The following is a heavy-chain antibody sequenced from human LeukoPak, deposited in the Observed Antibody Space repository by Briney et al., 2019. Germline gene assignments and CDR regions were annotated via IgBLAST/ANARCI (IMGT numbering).Heavy chain of an antibody. Sequence: ASVKVSCKASGYTFTSYYMHWVRQAPGQGLEWMGIINPSGGSTSYAQKFQGRVTMTEDTSTDTAYMELSSLRSEDTAVYYCATDGTHTATDNAFDIWGQGTMVTVSS. CDR1: GYTFTSYY. J-gene: IGHJ3*02. CDR2: INPSGGST. V-gene: IGHV1-46*01. D-gene: IGHD5-18*01. CDR3: ATDGTHTATDNAFDI.